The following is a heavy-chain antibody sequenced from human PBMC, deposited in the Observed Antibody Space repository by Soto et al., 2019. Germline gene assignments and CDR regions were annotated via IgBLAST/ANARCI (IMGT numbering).Heavy chain of an antibody. V-gene: IGHV4-59*01. J-gene: IGHJ5*02. CDR1: GGSISSYY. CDR2: IYYSGST. D-gene: IGHD3-10*01. Sequence: SETLSLTCTVSGGSISSYYWSWIRQPPGKGLEWLGYIYYSGSTNYNPSLKSRVTISVDTSKNQFSLKLSSVTAADTAVYYCAREYYYGSGTNWFDTWGQGTLVTVSS. CDR3: AREYYYGSGTNWFDT.